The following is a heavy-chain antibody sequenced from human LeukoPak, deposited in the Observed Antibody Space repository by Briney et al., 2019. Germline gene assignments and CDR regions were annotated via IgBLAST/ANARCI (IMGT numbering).Heavy chain of an antibody. CDR1: GGSISGYY. Sequence: SETLSLTCTVSGGSISGYYWSWIRQPAGKGLEWIGRIYTSGSTNYNPSLKSRVTMSVDTSKNQFSLKLSSVTAADTAVYYCATAYNNSYYEYFHHWGQGTLVTVSS. V-gene: IGHV4-4*07. D-gene: IGHD3-3*01. CDR2: IYTSGST. CDR3: ATAYNNSYYEYFHH. J-gene: IGHJ1*01.